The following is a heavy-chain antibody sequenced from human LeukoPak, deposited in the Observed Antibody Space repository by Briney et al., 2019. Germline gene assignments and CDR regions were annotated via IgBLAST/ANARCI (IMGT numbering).Heavy chain of an antibody. CDR3: ARGGKWELNFDY. J-gene: IGHJ4*02. D-gene: IGHD1-26*01. CDR1: GFTFSSYE. V-gene: IGHV3-48*03. Sequence: PGGSLRLSCAASGFTFSSYEMNWVRQAPGKGLEWVSYISSSGSTIYYADSVKGRFTISRDNAKNSLYLQMNSLRAEDTAVYYCARGGKWELNFDYWGQGTLVTVSS. CDR2: ISSSGSTI.